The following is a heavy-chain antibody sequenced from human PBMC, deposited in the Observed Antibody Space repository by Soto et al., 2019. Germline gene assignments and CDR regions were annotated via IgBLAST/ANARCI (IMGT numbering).Heavy chain of an antibody. CDR3: AKDRPVTRDYGDYGADDYYYGMDV. Sequence: EVQLLESGGGLVQPGGSLRLPCAASGFTFSSYAMSWVRQAPGKGLEWVSAISGSGGSTYYADSVKGRFTISRDNYKNTLYLQMNSLRAEDTAVYYCAKDRPVTRDYGDYGADDYYYGMDVWGQGTTVTVSS. V-gene: IGHV3-23*01. J-gene: IGHJ6*02. CDR2: ISGSGGST. D-gene: IGHD4-17*01. CDR1: GFTFSSYA.